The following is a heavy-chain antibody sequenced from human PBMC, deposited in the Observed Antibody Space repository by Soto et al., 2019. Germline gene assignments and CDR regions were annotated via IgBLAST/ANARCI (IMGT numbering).Heavy chain of an antibody. CDR1: GFTFSSYG. J-gene: IGHJ6*02. V-gene: IGHV3-30*18. Sequence: QVQLVESGGGVVQPGRSLRLSCAASGFTFSSYGMHWVRQAPGKGLEWVAVISYDGSNKYYADSVKGRFTISRDNSKNTLYLQMNSLRAEDTAVYYCAKDLSDSSSWYVYYYYGMDVWGQGTTVTVSS. CDR3: AKDLSDSSSWYVYYYYGMDV. CDR2: ISYDGSNK. D-gene: IGHD6-13*01.